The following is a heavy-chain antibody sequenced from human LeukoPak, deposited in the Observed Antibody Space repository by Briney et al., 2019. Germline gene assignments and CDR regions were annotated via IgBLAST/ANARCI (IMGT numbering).Heavy chain of an antibody. CDR3: ARDIARGFDS. CDR2: MRQDGSQK. D-gene: IGHD3-10*01. V-gene: IGHV3-7*01. CDR1: GFTFSSYW. J-gene: IGHJ4*02. Sequence: GGSLRLSCAASGFTFSSYWMTWVRQAPGKGLEWVANMRQDGSQKYYVDSVKGRFTISRDNAKKSLYLQMNSLRAEDTAVYYCARDIARGFDSWGQGTLVTVSS.